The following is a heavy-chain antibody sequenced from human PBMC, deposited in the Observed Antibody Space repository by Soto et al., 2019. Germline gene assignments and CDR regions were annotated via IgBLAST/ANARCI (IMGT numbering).Heavy chain of an antibody. CDR2: IIPIFGTA. D-gene: IGHD3-10*01. J-gene: IGHJ4*02. CDR1: GGTFSSYA. CDR3: ASWYYGSGTSDY. Sequence: SVKVSCKASGGTFSSYAISWVRQAPGQGLEWMGGIIPIFGTANYAQKFQGRVTITADESTSTAYMELSSLRSEDTAVYYCASWYYGSGTSDYWGQGTLVTVSS. V-gene: IGHV1-69*13.